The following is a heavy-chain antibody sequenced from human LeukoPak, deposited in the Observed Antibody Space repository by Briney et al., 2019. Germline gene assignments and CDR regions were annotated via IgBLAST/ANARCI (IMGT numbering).Heavy chain of an antibody. CDR2: ISGSGGST. Sequence: GGSLRLYCAASGFTFSSYAMSWVRQAPGKGLEWVSAISGSGGSTYYADSVKGRFTISRDNSENTLYLQMNSLRAEDTAVYYCAKDHVVVTAACFDYWGQGTLVTVSS. J-gene: IGHJ4*02. V-gene: IGHV3-23*01. CDR1: GFTFSSYA. D-gene: IGHD2-21*02. CDR3: AKDHVVVTAACFDY.